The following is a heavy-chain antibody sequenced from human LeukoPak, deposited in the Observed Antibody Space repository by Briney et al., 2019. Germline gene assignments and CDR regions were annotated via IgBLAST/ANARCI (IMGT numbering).Heavy chain of an antibody. CDR3: ATAAYYHDRSGYQTDY. Sequence: GGSLRLSCAASGFSFNNAWMNWARQAPGKGLEWVGRIKSKTDGGTTDYAAPVKGRFTISREDSQNALYLQMNSLKTEDTAVYYCATAAYYHDRSGYQTDYWGQGTLVTVSS. CDR1: GFSFNNAW. D-gene: IGHD3-22*01. CDR2: IKSKTDGGTT. V-gene: IGHV3-15*01. J-gene: IGHJ4*02.